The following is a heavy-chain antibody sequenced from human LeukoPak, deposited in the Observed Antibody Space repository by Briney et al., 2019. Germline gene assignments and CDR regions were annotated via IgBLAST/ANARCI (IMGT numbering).Heavy chain of an antibody. D-gene: IGHD5-18*01. CDR2: ISGSGGST. CDR1: GFTFSSYA. CDR3: AKFLIQLPYYFDY. V-gene: IGHV3-23*01. J-gene: IGHJ4*02. Sequence: GGSLRLSCAASGFTFSSYAMGWVRQGPGLGLEWVSAISGSGGSTYYEDSVKGRFTISRDNAKNALYLQMNSLRAEYTGVYYCAKFLIQLPYYFDYWGQGALVTVAS.